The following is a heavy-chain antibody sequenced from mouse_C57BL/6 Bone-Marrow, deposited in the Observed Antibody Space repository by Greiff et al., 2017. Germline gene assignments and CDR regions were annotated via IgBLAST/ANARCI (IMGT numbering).Heavy chain of an antibody. CDR2: FHPYNDDT. V-gene: IGHV1-47*01. CDR1: GYTFTTYP. D-gene: IGHD2-1*01. J-gene: IGHJ2*01. Sequence: VQLQQSGAELVKPGASVKMSCKASGYTFTTYPIEWMKQNHGKSLEWIGNFHPYNDDTKSNEKFKGKATLTVAKSSSTVYLELSRLTSDDSAVYYCARGGNYGGYYFDYGGQGTTLTVSS. CDR3: ARGGNYGGYYFDY.